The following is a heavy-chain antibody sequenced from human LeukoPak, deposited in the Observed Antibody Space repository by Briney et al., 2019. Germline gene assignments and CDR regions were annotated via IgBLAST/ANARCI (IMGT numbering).Heavy chain of an antibody. Sequence: GASVKVSCKASGYTFTSYGISWVRQAPGQGLEWMGWISAYNGNTNYAQKLQGRVTMTTDTSTSTAYMELRSLRSDDTAVYYCARDTLPYYDILTGHTRTGTGMDVWGQGTTVTVSS. CDR1: GYTFTSYG. CDR2: ISAYNGNT. V-gene: IGHV1-18*01. CDR3: ARDTLPYYDILTGHTRTGTGMDV. J-gene: IGHJ6*02. D-gene: IGHD3-9*01.